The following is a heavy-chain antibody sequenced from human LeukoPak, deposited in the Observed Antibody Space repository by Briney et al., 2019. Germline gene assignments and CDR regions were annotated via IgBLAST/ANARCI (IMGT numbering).Heavy chain of an antibody. CDR3: ARDGYYDSSGSIDY. J-gene: IGHJ4*02. CDR2: SSAYNGNT. Sequence: ASVTVSCKASRYTFTSYGISWVRQAAGQGLEGMGWSSAYNGNTNYAQKLQGRVTMTTDTSTGTAYMELRSLRSDDTAVYYCARDGYYDSSGSIDYWGQGTLVTVSS. CDR1: RYTFTSYG. V-gene: IGHV1-18*01. D-gene: IGHD3-22*01.